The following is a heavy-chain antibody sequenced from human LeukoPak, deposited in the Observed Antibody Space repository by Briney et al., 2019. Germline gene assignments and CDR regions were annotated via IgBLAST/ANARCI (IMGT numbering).Heavy chain of an antibody. V-gene: IGHV4-34*01. D-gene: IGHD3-10*01. Sequence: SETLSLTCAVYGGSFSGYYWSWIRQPPGKGLEWIGEINHSGSTNYNPPLKSRVTISVDTSKNQFSLKLSSVTAADTAVYYCARLHPVGYYGSGSYFPRPFDYWGQGTLVTVSS. CDR2: INHSGST. CDR3: ARLHPVGYYGSGSYFPRPFDY. J-gene: IGHJ4*02. CDR1: GGSFSGYY.